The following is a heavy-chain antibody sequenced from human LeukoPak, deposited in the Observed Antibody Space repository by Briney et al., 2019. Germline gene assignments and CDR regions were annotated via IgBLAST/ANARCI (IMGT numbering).Heavy chain of an antibody. J-gene: IGHJ4*02. D-gene: IGHD4-17*01. CDR1: GSTFSSYS. Sequence: GGSLRLSCAASGSTFSSYSMNWVRQAPGKGLEWVSYISSSSSMIYYADSVKGRFTISRDNAKNSLYLQMKSLRDEDTAIYYCARDYGDLPARVPYFDYWGQGTLVTVSS. CDR2: ISSSSSMI. V-gene: IGHV3-48*02. CDR3: ARDYGDLPARVPYFDY.